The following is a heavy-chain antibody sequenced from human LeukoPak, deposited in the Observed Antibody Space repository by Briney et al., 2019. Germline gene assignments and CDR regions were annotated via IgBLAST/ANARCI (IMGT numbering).Heavy chain of an antibody. J-gene: IGHJ2*01. Sequence: PSETLSLTCTVSGGSISTYYWSWIRQPPGKGLERIGYIYNNGINNYNPSLRRRVTISIDTSKNQLSLKLNSVTAADTAVYYCAKFRLPGIGLRDWFFDLWGRGALVTVSS. V-gene: IGHV4-59*08. D-gene: IGHD3-10*01. CDR2: IYNNGIN. CDR3: AKFRLPGIGLRDWFFDL. CDR1: GGSISTYY.